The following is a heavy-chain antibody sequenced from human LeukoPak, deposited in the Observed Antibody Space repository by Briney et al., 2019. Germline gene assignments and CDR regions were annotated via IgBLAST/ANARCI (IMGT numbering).Heavy chain of an antibody. CDR2: ISSSSSYI. CDR1: GFTFSSYS. J-gene: IGHJ6*03. D-gene: IGHD4-11*01. Sequence: GGSLRLSCAASGFTFSSYSMNWVRQAPGKGLEWVSSISSSSSYIYYADSVKGRFTISRDNAKNSLHLQMNSLRAEDTAVYYCARDMRDYMDYYYSSVDVWGKGTTVTVSS. CDR3: ARDMRDYMDYYYSSVDV. V-gene: IGHV3-21*01.